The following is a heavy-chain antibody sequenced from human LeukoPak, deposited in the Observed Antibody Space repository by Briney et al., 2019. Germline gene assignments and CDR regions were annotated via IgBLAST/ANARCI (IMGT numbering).Heavy chain of an antibody. Sequence: GASVKVSCKASGYTFTSYGISWVRQAPGQGLEWMGWISAYNGNTNYAQKLQGRVTMTTDTSTSTAYMELRSLRSDDTAVYYCARDFRYSNYVDWFDPWGQGTLVTVSS. CDR1: GYTFTSYG. D-gene: IGHD4-11*01. V-gene: IGHV1-18*01. J-gene: IGHJ5*02. CDR2: ISAYNGNT. CDR3: ARDFRYSNYVDWFDP.